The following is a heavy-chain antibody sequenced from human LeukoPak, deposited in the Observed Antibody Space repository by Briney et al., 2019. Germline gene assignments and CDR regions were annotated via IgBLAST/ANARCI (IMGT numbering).Heavy chain of an antibody. D-gene: IGHD3-16*01. Sequence: GRSLRLSCAASGFTFNNYGMHWVRQAPGKGLEWVAFISYHGSNKNYADSVKGRFTISRDNSKNTLYLQMNSLRAEDTAVYYCARDQGDMITLGRPYPLDYWGQGTLVTVSS. V-gene: IGHV3-30*03. CDR3: ARDQGDMITLGRPYPLDY. CDR1: GFTFNNYG. J-gene: IGHJ4*02. CDR2: ISYHGSNK.